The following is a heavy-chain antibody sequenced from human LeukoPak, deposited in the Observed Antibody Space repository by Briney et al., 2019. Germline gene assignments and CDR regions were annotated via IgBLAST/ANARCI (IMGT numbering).Heavy chain of an antibody. CDR2: TYYSGST. D-gene: IGHD2-2*01. V-gene: IGHV4-59*01. J-gene: IGHJ4*02. CDR3: ARVEDCSSTSCYALDY. CDR1: GGSISSYY. Sequence: SETLSLTCTVSGGSISSYYWSWIRQPPGKGLEWIGYTYYSGSTNYNPSLKSRVTISVDTSKNQFSLKLSSVTAADTAVYYCARVEDCSSTSCYALDYWGQGTLVTVSS.